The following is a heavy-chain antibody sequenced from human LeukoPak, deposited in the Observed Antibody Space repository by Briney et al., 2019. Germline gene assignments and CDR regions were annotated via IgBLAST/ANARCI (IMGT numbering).Heavy chain of an antibody. CDR1: GYTFTNYY. Sequence: GASVKVSCQASGYTFTNYYIHWVRQAPGKGLAWMGLINPGGDNTDYVQNFQGRVTMTMDTSTSAVYMALSSLRYEDTAVYFCVRIRDGYNDAYDIWGQGTMVTVSS. CDR3: VRIRDGYNDAYDI. D-gene: IGHD5-24*01. CDR2: INPGGDNT. V-gene: IGHV1-46*01. J-gene: IGHJ3*02.